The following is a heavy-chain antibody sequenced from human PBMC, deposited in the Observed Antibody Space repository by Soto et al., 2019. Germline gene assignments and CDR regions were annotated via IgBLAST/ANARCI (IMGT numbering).Heavy chain of an antibody. CDR1: GFTFSSYA. CDR3: AKDFVRAFDV. Sequence: EVLLLESGGGLVQPGGSLRLSCAASGFTFSSYAMTWVRQAPGKGLEWVSTISLSGGSTYYADSVEGRFTISRDNSKNTLVLQMNSLSADDTAVYYCAKDFVRAFDVWGQGTMVTVSS. V-gene: IGHV3-23*01. J-gene: IGHJ3*01. CDR2: ISLSGGST.